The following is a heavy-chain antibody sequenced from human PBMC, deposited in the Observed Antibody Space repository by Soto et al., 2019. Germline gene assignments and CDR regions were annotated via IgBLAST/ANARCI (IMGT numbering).Heavy chain of an antibody. CDR2: VSVSSGDT. Sequence: EVQLLESGGGLVQPGGSLRLSCAASGFTFSNYAMSWVRQAPGKGLEWVSGVSVSSGDTYYADSVKGRFTISRDNSKNTLYLQMNSLRAKDTAVYYCEKETSPSGWYDSLDYWGQVTLVTVSS. CDR3: EKETSPSGWYDSLDY. D-gene: IGHD6-19*01. CDR1: GFTFSNYA. J-gene: IGHJ4*02. V-gene: IGHV3-23*01.